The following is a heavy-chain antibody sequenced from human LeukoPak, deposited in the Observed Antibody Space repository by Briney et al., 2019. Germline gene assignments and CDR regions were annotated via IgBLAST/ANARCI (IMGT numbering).Heavy chain of an antibody. CDR1: GFTFSSYE. J-gene: IGHJ4*02. CDR2: ISSSGSTI. Sequence: GGSLRLSCAASGFTFSSYEMNWVRQAPGKGLEWVSYISSSGSTIYYADSVKGRFTISRDNAKNSLYLQMDSLKTEDTAVYYCTGNYYGSGSYADFDYWGQGTLVTVSS. CDR3: TGNYYGSGSYADFDY. V-gene: IGHV3-48*03. D-gene: IGHD3-10*01.